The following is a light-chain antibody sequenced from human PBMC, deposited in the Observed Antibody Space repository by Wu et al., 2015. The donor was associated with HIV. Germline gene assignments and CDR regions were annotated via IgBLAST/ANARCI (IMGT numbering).Light chain of an antibody. Sequence: DIQMTQSPSTLSASVGDRVTITCRASQSISSWLAWYQQKPGKAPKLLIYKASSLESGVPSRFSGSGYGTEFTLTISSLQPDDFATYYCQQYNGYPYTFGQGTKLEI. CDR1: QSISSW. CDR2: KAS. CDR3: QQYNGYPYT. J-gene: IGKJ2*01. V-gene: IGKV1-5*03.